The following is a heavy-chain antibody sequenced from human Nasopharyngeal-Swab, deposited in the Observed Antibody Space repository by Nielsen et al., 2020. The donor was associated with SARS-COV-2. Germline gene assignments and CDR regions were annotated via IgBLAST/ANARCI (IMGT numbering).Heavy chain of an antibody. D-gene: IGHD3-10*01. J-gene: IGHJ3*01. V-gene: IGHV3-21*01. CDR3: ARDFGDFSASGTLLSGLAFDF. CDR1: GFTFSGFS. Sequence: GESLKISCGASGFTFSGFSMNWVRQAPGKGLEWVSSISPRGGSIRYAAAVQGRFTISRDNAKNSVSLEMNSLRCEDTGLYYCARDFGDFSASGTLLSGLAFDFWGQGTMVTVSS. CDR2: ISPRGGSI.